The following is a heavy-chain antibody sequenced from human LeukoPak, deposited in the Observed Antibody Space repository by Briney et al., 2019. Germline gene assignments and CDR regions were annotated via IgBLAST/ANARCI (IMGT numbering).Heavy chain of an antibody. CDR1: GGSISSYH. V-gene: IGHV4-59*01. J-gene: IGHJ6*03. Sequence: SQTLSLTCTVSGGSISSYHWSWIRQPPGKGLEWIGFFYYSGSTNYNPSLKSRVTISVDTSKNQFSLHLSSVTAADTAVYYCARAPYGSATNNYYMDVWGKGTTVTVSS. CDR2: FYYSGST. CDR3: ARAPYGSATNNYYMDV. D-gene: IGHD3-10*01.